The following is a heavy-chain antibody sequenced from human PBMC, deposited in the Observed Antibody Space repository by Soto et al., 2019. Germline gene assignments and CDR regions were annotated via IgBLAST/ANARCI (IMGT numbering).Heavy chain of an antibody. CDR3: ARAVRPRRGFDYWYFDL. V-gene: IGHV3-7*01. CDR1: GFTFSSYW. D-gene: IGHD1-1*01. J-gene: IGHJ2*01. CDR2: IKQDGSEK. Sequence: EVQLVESGGGLVQPGGSLRLSCAASGFTFSSYWMSWVRQAPGKGLEWVANIKQDGSEKYYVDSVKGRFTISRDNAKNSLYLQMNSLRAEDTAVYYCARAVRPRRGFDYWYFDLWGRGTLVTVSS.